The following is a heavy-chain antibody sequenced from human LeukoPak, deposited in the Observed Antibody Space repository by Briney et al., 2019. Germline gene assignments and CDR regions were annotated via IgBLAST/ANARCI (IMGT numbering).Heavy chain of an antibody. D-gene: IGHD2-2*01. Sequence: GGSLRLSCAASGFTLDDYAMHWVRQAPGKGLEWVSGISWNSGSIGYADSVKGRFTISRDNAKNSLYLQMNSLRAEDTALYYCAKVNAPATLAEYFQHWGQGTLVTVSS. J-gene: IGHJ1*01. V-gene: IGHV3-9*01. CDR3: AKVNAPATLAEYFQH. CDR2: ISWNSGSI. CDR1: GFTLDDYA.